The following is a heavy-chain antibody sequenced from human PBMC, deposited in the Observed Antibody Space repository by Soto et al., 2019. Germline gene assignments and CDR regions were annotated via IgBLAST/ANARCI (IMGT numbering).Heavy chain of an antibody. CDR1: GFTFSSYG. J-gene: IGHJ4*02. V-gene: IGHV3-30*18. CDR2: ISYDGSKK. Sequence: QAQLVESGGDVVQPGRSLRLTCAASGFTFSSYGMHWVRQAPGKGLEWVGVISYDGSKKYDADSVKGRFTIFRDNSKNTLYLQMNSLRAEDTTMYYCSKEYLVGATDYWGQGTLVTVSS. D-gene: IGHD1-26*01. CDR3: SKEYLVGATDY.